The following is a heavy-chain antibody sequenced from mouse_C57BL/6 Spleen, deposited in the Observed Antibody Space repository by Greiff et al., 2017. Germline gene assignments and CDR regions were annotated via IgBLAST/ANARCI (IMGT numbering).Heavy chain of an antibody. CDR3: ARRGYGSSYAMDY. Sequence: QVQLQQPGAELVKPGASVKLSCKASGYTFTSYWMHWVKQRPGQGLVWIGMIHPNSGSTNYNEKFKSKATLTVDKSSSTAYMQLSSLTSEDSAVYYCARRGYGSSYAMDYWGQGTSVTVSS. J-gene: IGHJ4*01. CDR1: GYTFTSYW. V-gene: IGHV1-64*01. CDR2: IHPNSGST. D-gene: IGHD1-1*01.